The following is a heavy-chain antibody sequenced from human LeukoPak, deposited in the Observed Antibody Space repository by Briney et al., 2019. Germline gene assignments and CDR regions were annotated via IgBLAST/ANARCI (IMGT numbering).Heavy chain of an antibody. CDR2: IANDGRFT. V-gene: IGHV3-30*04. CDR1: GFTFSSHP. J-gene: IGHJ3*02. D-gene: IGHD2-8*01. CDR3: VKEANGFDM. Sequence: GRSLRLSCAASGFTFSSHPMNWVRQAPGKGLEWVAVIANDGRFTHYADSVKGRFTISRDNSKSTLEMQMNGLRAEDTALYYCVKEANGFDMWGLGTMVTVSS.